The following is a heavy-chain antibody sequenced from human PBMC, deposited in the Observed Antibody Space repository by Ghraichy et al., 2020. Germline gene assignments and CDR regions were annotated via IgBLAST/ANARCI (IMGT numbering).Heavy chain of an antibody. CDR2: VYSSGGS. V-gene: IGHV4-39*01. CDR3: ARRNPGVAGALDY. Sequence: SQTLSLTCTVSGRSLNSDSYYWGWIRQPPGKGLEWIGSVYSSGGSFYSPSLKSRVTISLDTSRSQFSLQLSSVTAADTSLYFCARRNPGVAGALDYWGQGTLVTGSS. CDR1: GRSLNSDSYY. D-gene: IGHD3-10*01. J-gene: IGHJ4*02.